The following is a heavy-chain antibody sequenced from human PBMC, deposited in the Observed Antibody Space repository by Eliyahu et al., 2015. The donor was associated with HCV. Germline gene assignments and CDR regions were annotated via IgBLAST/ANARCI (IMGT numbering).Heavy chain of an antibody. CDR1: GFIFEEYA. V-gene: IGHV3-9*01. CDR2: ISANSGSI. CDR3: VKDGEVATGFYFDH. J-gene: IGHJ4*02. D-gene: IGHD5-12*01. Sequence: EVQLVESGGGLAQPGRSLRLSCAASGFIFEEYAMHWVRQVPGKGLEWVAGISANSGSIGYADSMKGRFTISRDNAKNSLFLLINSLRDEDTALYYCVKDGEVATGFYFDHWGQGTVVTVSS.